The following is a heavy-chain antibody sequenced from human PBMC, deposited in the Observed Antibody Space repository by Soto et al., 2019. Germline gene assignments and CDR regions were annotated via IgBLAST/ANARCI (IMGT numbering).Heavy chain of an antibody. CDR2: VSCDGSNK. V-gene: IGHV3-30-3*01. CDR3: ARDQTGITTAGGGRIDH. CDR1: GFTFSTHA. D-gene: IGHD6-13*01. J-gene: IGHJ4*02. Sequence: QVQLVESGGGVVQPGRSLRLSCAASGFTFSTHAMHWVRQAPGKGLECVAIVSCDGSNKYYADSVKGRFTISRDNSKNTLYRQMSGLTPEDTAFYYCARDQTGITTAGGGRIDHWGQGTLVTVSS.